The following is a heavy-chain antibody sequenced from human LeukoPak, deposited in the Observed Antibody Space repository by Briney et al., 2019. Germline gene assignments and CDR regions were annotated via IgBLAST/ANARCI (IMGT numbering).Heavy chain of an antibody. J-gene: IGHJ4*02. CDR3: AAPGGYFDY. CDR2: INHSGST. CDR1: GGSFSGYY. D-gene: IGHD3-16*01. V-gene: IGHV4-34*01. Sequence: SETLSLTCAVYGGSFSGYYWSWIRQPPGKGLEWIGEINHSGSTNYNPSLKSRVTISVDTSKNQFSLKLSSVTAADTAVYYCAAPGGYFDYRGQGTLVTVSS.